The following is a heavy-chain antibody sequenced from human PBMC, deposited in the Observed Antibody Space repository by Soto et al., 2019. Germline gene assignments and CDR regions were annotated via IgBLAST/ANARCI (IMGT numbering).Heavy chain of an antibody. CDR3: ARGRGPYSSSWYYYYGMDV. V-gene: IGHV4-34*01. CDR2: INHSGST. J-gene: IGHJ6*02. CDR1: GGSFSGYY. D-gene: IGHD6-13*01. Sequence: SETLSLTCAVYGGSFSGYYWSWIRQPPGKGLEWIGEINHSGSTNYNPSLKSRVTISVDTSKNQFSLKLSSVTAADTAVYYCARGRGPYSSSWYYYYGMDVWGQGTTVTVS.